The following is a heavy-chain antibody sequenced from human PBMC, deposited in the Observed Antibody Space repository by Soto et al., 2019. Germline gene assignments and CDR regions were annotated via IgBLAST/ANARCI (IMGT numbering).Heavy chain of an antibody. Sequence: ASVKVSCKASGYTFTGYYMHWVRQAPGQGLEWMGWINPNSGGTNYAQKFQGRVTMTRDTSITTAYMELSRLRSDDTAVYYCARVYYDFWSGPNYYYGMDVWGQGTTVTVSS. J-gene: IGHJ6*02. CDR3: ARVYYDFWSGPNYYYGMDV. D-gene: IGHD3-3*01. CDR1: GYTFTGYY. V-gene: IGHV1-2*02. CDR2: INPNSGGT.